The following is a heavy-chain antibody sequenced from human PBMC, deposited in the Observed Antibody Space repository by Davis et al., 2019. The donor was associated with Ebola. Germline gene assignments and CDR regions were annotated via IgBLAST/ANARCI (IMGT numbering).Heavy chain of an antibody. D-gene: IGHD3-10*01. CDR3: AKDGADFTMVRGVIPYYFDY. Sequence: SVKVSCKASGGTFSGYTISWVRQAPGQGLEWMGRIIPILGIANYAQKFQGRVTITADKSTSTAYMELSSLRAEDTALYYCAKDGADFTMVRGVIPYYFDYWGQGTLVTVSS. V-gene: IGHV1-69*04. CDR2: IIPILGIA. J-gene: IGHJ4*02. CDR1: GGTFSGYT.